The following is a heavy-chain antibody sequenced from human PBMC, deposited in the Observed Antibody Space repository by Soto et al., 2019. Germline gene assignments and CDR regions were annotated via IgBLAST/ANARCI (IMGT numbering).Heavy chain of an antibody. CDR1: GGTISSYA. J-gene: IGHJ6*02. D-gene: IGHD2-15*01. Sequence: GASVKVSCKASGGTISSYAISWVRQDHEQGLEWMGGIVPIFGTANYAQKFQGRVTITADESTSTAYMELSSLRSEDTAVYYCARVILRALMADPYYYYGMDVWGQGTPVTVSS. V-gene: IGHV1-69*13. CDR2: IVPIFGTA. CDR3: ARVILRALMADPYYYYGMDV.